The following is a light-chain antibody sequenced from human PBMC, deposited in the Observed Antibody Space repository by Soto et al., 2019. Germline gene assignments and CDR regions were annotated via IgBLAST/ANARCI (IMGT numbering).Light chain of an antibody. Sequence: QSVLTQPPSVSGAPGQRVTISCTGSSSNIGAGYDVHWYQQLPGTAPKLLIYGNSNRPSGVPDRFSRSKSGTSASLAITGLQAEDEADYYCQSYDSSLSYVFRTGTKVTVL. V-gene: IGLV1-40*01. CDR3: QSYDSSLSYV. J-gene: IGLJ1*01. CDR1: SSNIGAGYD. CDR2: GNS.